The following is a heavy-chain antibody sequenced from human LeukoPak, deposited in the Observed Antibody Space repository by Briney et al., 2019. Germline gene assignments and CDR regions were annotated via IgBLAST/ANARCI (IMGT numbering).Heavy chain of an antibody. CDR2: INVGNGNT. J-gene: IGHJ4*02. V-gene: IGHV1-3*01. Sequence: ASVKVSCKASGYSFTTYSIHWVRQAPGQGLEWMAWINVGNGNTKYSQKFQGRVTITTDTSASTAYMELSSLRSEDTAVYFCARDLIVYGSRSYFDYWGQGTLVTVSS. D-gene: IGHD3-10*01. CDR3: ARDLIVYGSRSYFDY. CDR1: GYSFTTYS.